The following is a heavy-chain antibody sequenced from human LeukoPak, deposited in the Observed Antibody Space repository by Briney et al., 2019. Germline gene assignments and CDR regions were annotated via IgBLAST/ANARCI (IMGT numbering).Heavy chain of an antibody. D-gene: IGHD4-17*01. V-gene: IGHV4-59*08. Sequence: SETLSLTCTVSGGSISSYYWSWIRQPPGKGLEWIGYIYYSGSTNYNPSLKSRVTISVDTSKNQFSLKLSSVTAADTAVYYCARSTTVTPLDYWGQGTLVTVSS. CDR1: GGSISSYY. CDR3: ARSTTVTPLDY. J-gene: IGHJ4*02. CDR2: IYYSGST.